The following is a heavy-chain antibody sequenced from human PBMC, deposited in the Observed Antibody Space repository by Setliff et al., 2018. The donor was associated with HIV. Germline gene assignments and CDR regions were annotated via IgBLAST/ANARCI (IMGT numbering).Heavy chain of an antibody. CDR3: ARVGATAMVLEGFAFDI. Sequence: GGSLRLSCAASGFTFGSYDMHWVRQATGKGLEWVSAIGTAGDTYYPGSVKGRFTISRENAKNSLYLQMNSLRAGDTAVYYCARVGATAMVLEGFAFDIWGQGTMVTVSS. CDR1: GFTFGSYD. CDR2: IGTAGDT. V-gene: IGHV3-13*01. D-gene: IGHD5-18*01. J-gene: IGHJ3*02.